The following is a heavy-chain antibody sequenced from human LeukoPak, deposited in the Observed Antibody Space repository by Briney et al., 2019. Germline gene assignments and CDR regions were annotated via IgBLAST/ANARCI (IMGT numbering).Heavy chain of an antibody. CDR3: ARDGDSGWLDY. D-gene: IGHD6-19*01. Sequence: SETLSLTCTVSGSSISSYYWSWIRQPPGKGLEWIGYIYYSGSTNYNPSLKSRVTISVDTSKNQFSLKLTSVTAADTAVYYCARDGDSGWLDYWGQGTLVTVSS. CDR1: GSSISSYY. V-gene: IGHV4-59*01. CDR2: IYYSGST. J-gene: IGHJ4*02.